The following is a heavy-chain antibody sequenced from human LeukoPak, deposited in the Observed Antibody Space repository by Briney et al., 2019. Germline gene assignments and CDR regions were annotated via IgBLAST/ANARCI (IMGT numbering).Heavy chain of an antibody. D-gene: IGHD1-26*01. J-gene: IGHJ6*02. CDR2: T. CDR3: VRILGRYQEGMDV. V-gene: IGHV4-30-4*07. CDR1: GGSLTDGVYS. Sequence: PSETLSLTCTVSGGSLTDGVYSWGWVRQPPGTGLQWIATTYEGASLKSRVTISLDTSKNQFFLRLTSVTAADTAVYYCVRILGRYQEGMDVWGPGITVTVSS.